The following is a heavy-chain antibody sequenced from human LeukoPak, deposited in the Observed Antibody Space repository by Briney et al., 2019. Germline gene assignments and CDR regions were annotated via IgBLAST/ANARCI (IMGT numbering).Heavy chain of an antibody. CDR1: GFTFSNYA. J-gene: IGHJ4*02. CDR2: IYTGDSR. Sequence: PGGSLRLSCAASGFTFSNYAMSWVRQAPGKGLEWVATIYTGDSRDYLESVRGRFTISTDKSKSILYLQMNSLRVEDTAVYFCARGLPGGTARQLDVFDYWGQGTLVTVSS. D-gene: IGHD5-24*01. CDR3: ARGLPGGTARQLDVFDY. V-gene: IGHV3-23*05.